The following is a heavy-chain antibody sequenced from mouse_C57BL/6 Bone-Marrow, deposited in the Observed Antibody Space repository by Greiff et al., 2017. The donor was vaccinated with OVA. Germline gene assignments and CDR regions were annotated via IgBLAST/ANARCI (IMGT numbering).Heavy chain of an antibody. CDR2: IYPGHGDT. J-gene: IGHJ3*01. CDR1: GYTFTSYN. V-gene: IGHV1-12*01. D-gene: IGHD2-4*01. CDR3: ARGDYDYDAPWFAY. Sequence: QVQLQQSGAELVRPGASVKMSCKASGYTFTSYNMHWVKQTPRQGLEWIGAIYPGHGDTSYNQKFKGKATLTVDKSSSTAYMQLSSLTSEDSAVYFCARGDYDYDAPWFAYWGQGTLVTVSA.